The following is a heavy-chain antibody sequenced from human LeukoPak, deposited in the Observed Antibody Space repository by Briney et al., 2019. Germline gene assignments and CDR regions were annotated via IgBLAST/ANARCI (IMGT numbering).Heavy chain of an antibody. CDR1: GGSFSGYY. J-gene: IGHJ4*02. V-gene: IGHV4-34*01. CDR3: ARRRRVVWFGTFDY. D-gene: IGHD3-10*01. CDR2: INHSGST. Sequence: SETLSLTCAVYGGSFSGYYWSWIRQPPGKGLEWIGEINHSGSTNYNPSLKSRVTISVDTSKNLFSLKLSSVTAADTAVYYCARRRRVVWFGTFDYWGQGTLVTVSS.